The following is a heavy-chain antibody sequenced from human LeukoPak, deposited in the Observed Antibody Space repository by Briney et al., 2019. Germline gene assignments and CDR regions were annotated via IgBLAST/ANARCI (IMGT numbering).Heavy chain of an antibody. CDR1: GFTFPTYV. Sequence: GRSLRLSCAASGFTFPTYVIHWVRQAPGKGLEWVAVISQTGSIETYADSVRGRFSISRDNSDGTVYLQMNSLKTEDTAVYYCARDRAVALPTYFYYMDVWGKGTTVIVSS. CDR3: ARDRAVALPTYFYYMDV. CDR2: ISQTGSIE. V-gene: IGHV3-30*03. D-gene: IGHD2-15*01. J-gene: IGHJ6*03.